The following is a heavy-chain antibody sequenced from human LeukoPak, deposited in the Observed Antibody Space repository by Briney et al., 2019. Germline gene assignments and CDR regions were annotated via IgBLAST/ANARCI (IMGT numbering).Heavy chain of an antibody. V-gene: IGHV3-23*01. D-gene: IGHD2-8*01. J-gene: IGHJ4*02. CDR2: ISGSGGST. CDR1: GFTFRSYV. Sequence: GGSLRLSCAASGFTFRSYVMNWVRQAPGRGLEWDSAISGSGGSTYYADSVKGRFTISRDNSKNTLYLQMNSLRAEDTAVYYCAKARYCTNGVCYPSYFDYWGQGTLVTVSS. CDR3: AKARYCTNGVCYPSYFDY.